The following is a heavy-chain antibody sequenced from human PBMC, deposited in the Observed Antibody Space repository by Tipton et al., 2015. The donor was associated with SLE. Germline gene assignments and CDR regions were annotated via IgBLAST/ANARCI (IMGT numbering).Heavy chain of an antibody. V-gene: IGHV4-30-4*01. D-gene: IGHD5/OR15-5a*01. J-gene: IGHJ1*01. CDR3: ARGFYETGSFQH. CDR1: GGSISSGDYY. Sequence: SLTCTVSGGSISSGDYYWSWIRQPPGKGLEWIGYIYYSGSTYYNPSLKSRVTISVDTSKNQFSLKLSSVTAADTAVYYCARGFYETGSFQHWGQGTLVTVSS. CDR2: IYYSGST.